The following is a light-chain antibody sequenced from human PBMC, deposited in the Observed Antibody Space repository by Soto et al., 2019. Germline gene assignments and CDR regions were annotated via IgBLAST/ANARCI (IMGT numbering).Light chain of an antibody. V-gene: IGLV2-23*02. CDR2: DVN. CDR1: RSDVGSYNL. Sequence: SALTQPASVSGSPGQSITISCTGSRSDVGSYNLVSWYQHHPGKAPKLMIYDVNKRPSGVSNRFSGSKSGNTASLTISGLQPEDEADYYCCSYAGSSTVIFVGGTKLTVL. CDR3: CSYAGSSTVI. J-gene: IGLJ2*01.